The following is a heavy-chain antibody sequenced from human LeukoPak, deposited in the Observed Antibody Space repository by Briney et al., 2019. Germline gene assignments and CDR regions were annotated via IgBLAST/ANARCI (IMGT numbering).Heavy chain of an antibody. V-gene: IGHV3-7*03. CDR3: AKNNGWFHLAQ. Sequence: QLGGSLRLSCAVSGFNFRDHWMDWVRQAPGKGLEWVGHIKNDGSESYYADSLKGRFSISRDNTNNALYLQMNSLRVEDTAVYYCAKNNGWFHLAQWGQGTLVTVSS. CDR1: GFNFRDHW. D-gene: IGHD6-19*01. CDR2: IKNDGSES. J-gene: IGHJ4*02.